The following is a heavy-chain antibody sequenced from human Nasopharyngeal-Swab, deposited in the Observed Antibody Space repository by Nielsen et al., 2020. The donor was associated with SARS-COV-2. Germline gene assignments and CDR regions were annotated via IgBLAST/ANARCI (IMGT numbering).Heavy chain of an antibody. CDR1: GGSFSGYY. J-gene: IGHJ4*02. D-gene: IGHD2-21*02. Sequence: SETLSLTCAVYGGSFSGYYWSWIRQPPGKGLEWIGYIYYSGSTNYNPSLKSRVTISVDTSKNQFSLKLSSVTAADTAVYYCARGRAYCGGDCYSRFDYWGQGTLVTVSS. CDR3: ARGRAYCGGDCYSRFDY. V-gene: IGHV4-59*01. CDR2: IYYSGST.